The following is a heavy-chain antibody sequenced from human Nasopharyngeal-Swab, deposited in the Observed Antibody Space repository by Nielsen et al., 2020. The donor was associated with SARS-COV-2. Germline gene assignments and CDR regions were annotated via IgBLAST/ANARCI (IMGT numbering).Heavy chain of an antibody. CDR1: GFTFSSYS. J-gene: IGHJ4*02. CDR2: ISSSSSTI. Sequence: GGSLRLSCAASGFTFSSYSLNWVRQAPGKGLEWVSYISSSSSTIYYADSVKGRFTISRANAKNSLYLQINSLRAEDAAVYYCARKGYCSGDSCKPLDYWGQGTLVTVSS. CDR3: ARKGYCSGDSCKPLDY. V-gene: IGHV3-48*01. D-gene: IGHD2-15*01.